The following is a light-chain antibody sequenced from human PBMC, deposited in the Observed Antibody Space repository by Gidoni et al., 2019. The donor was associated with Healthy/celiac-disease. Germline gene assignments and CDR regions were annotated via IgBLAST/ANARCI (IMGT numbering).Light chain of an antibody. CDR1: NIGSKS. J-gene: IGLJ2*01. CDR3: QVWDSSSDHPGV. Sequence: SYVLTQPPSVPFAPAQTARIPCGGNNIGSKSGHWYQQKPGQAPVLVVDDDSDRPSGIPERFSGSNSGNTATLTISRVEAGDEADYYCQVWDSSSDHPGVFGGVTKLTVL. V-gene: IGLV3-21*02. CDR2: DDS.